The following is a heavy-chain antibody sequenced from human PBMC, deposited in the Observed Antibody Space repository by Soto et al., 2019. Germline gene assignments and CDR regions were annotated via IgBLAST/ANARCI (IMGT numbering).Heavy chain of an antibody. CDR1: GFTFSSSA. J-gene: IGHJ4*02. V-gene: IGHV1-58*01. Sequence: ASVKVSCKASGFTFSSSAVQWVRQARGQRLEWIGWIVVASGNTNYAQKFQERATITRDMSTSTAYMELSSLRSEDTAVYYCAAATTVTTFDYRGQGTQVTVSS. CDR2: IVVASGNT. CDR3: AAATTVTTFDY. D-gene: IGHD4-17*01.